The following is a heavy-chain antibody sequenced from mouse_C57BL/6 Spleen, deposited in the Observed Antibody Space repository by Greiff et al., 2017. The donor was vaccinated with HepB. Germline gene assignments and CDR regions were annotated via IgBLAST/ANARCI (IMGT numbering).Heavy chain of an antibody. CDR3: ARDGNDGARGLEWYFGV. Sequence: EVMLVESGGGLVKPGGSLKLSCAASGFTFSSYAMSWVRQTPEKRLEWVATISDVGSYTYYPDNVKGRFTISRDNAKNNLYLQMSHLKSEDTVMYYCARDGNDGARGLEWYFGVWGTATTVTVSS. V-gene: IGHV5-4*01. CDR1: GFTFSSYA. CDR2: ISDVGSYT. D-gene: IGHD2-3*01. J-gene: IGHJ1*03.